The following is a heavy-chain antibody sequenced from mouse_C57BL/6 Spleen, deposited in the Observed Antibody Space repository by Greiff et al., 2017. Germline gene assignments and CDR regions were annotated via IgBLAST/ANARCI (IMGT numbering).Heavy chain of an antibody. J-gene: IGHJ3*01. Sequence: VQLQQSGAELVKPGASVKLSCTASGFNIKDYYMPWVKQRTEQGLEWIGRIDPADGETKYAPKFQGKATITADTSSNTAYLQLSSLTSEDTAVYYCAPYDYDEGLAYWGQGTLVTVSA. CDR2: IDPADGET. D-gene: IGHD2-4*01. CDR1: GFNIKDYY. CDR3: APYDYDEGLAY. V-gene: IGHV14-2*01.